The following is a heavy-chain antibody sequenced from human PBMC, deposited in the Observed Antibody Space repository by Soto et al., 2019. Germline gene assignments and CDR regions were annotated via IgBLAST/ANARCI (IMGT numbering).Heavy chain of an antibody. CDR1: GFSLSTTGMC. CDR2: IDWADDK. Sequence: SGPTLVNPTQTLTLTCTFSGFSLSTTGMCVSWIRQPPGKALEWLALIDWADDKYYSTSLKTRLTISKDTSKNQVVLTMTNGEPVDTATYFCSREVGGFTYGYPDYWGQGTLVTVSS. CDR3: SREVGGFTYGYPDY. J-gene: IGHJ4*02. V-gene: IGHV2-70*01. D-gene: IGHD5-18*01.